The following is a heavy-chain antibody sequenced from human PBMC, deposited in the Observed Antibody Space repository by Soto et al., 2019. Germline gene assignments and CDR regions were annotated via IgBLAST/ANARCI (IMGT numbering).Heavy chain of an antibody. Sequence: QLQLVQSGAEAKKPGASVKVSCKASGYTFPTSTISWVRQAPGQGLEWMGWLKAYSGNTNYAQKNQSRVTMTKDTFTNTAYMELRSLTPTVTAIYYCAIADYGDDDYWGQGTLVTVSS. D-gene: IGHD4-17*01. CDR3: AIADYGDDDY. J-gene: IGHJ4*02. CDR2: LKAYSGNT. V-gene: IGHV1-18*01. CDR1: GYTFPTST.